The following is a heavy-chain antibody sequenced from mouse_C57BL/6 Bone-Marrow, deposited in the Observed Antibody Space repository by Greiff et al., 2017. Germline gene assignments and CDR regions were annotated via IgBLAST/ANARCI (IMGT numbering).Heavy chain of an antibody. V-gene: IGHV3-6*01. J-gene: IGHJ3*01. CDR2: ISYDGSN. CDR1: GYSITSGYY. CDR3: ARAASPWFAY. Sequence: VQLQQSGPGLVKPSQSLSLTCSVTGYSITSGYYWNWIRQFPGNKLEWMGYISYDGSNNYNPSLKNRISITRDTSKNQFFLKLNSVTTEDTATYYCARAASPWFAYWGQGTLVTVSA. D-gene: IGHD6-1*01.